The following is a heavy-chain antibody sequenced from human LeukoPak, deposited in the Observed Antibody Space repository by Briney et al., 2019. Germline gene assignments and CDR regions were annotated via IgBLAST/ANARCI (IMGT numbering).Heavy chain of an antibody. D-gene: IGHD6-19*01. V-gene: IGHV1-2*02. CDR1: GYTFTGYY. CDR2: INPNSGGT. CDR3: ARGGGSGWYGLVVHYFDY. J-gene: IGHJ4*02. Sequence: ASVKVSCKASGYTFTGYYMHWVRQAPGQGLEWMGWINPNSGGTNYAQKFQGRVTMTRDTSISTAYMELSRLRSDDTAVYYCARGGGSGWYGLVVHYFDYWGQGTLVTVSS.